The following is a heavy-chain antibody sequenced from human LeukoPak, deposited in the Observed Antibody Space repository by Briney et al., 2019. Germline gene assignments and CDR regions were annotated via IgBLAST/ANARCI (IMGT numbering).Heavy chain of an antibody. CDR1: GLTVSSNY. CDR3: ARTLVVVTATSSY. CDR2: ISSSGSTI. D-gene: IGHD2-15*01. J-gene: IGHJ4*02. Sequence: GGSLRLSCAASGLTVSSNYMNWVRQAPGKGLEWVSYISSSGSTIYYADSVRGRFTISRDNAKNSLYLQMNSLRAEDTAVYYCARTLVVVTATSSYWGQGTLVTVSS. V-gene: IGHV3-48*03.